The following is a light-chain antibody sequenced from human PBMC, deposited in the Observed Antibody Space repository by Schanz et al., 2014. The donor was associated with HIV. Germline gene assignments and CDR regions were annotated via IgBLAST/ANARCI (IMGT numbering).Light chain of an antibody. CDR3: CSLAASLTRV. CDR2: EGT. J-gene: IGLJ1*01. CDR1: TSDVRNYNL. V-gene: IGLV2-23*01. Sequence: QSALTQPASVSGSPGQSITISCTGTTSDVRNYNLASWYQQHPGKAPKIIIYEGTTRPSGVSDRFSGSKSGNTASLTISGLQAEDEADYFCCSLAASLTRVFGTGTKLTVL.